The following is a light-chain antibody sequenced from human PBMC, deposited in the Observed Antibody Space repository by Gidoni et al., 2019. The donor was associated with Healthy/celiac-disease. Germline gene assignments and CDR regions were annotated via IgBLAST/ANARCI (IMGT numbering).Light chain of an antibody. V-gene: IGKV3-15*01. CDR3: QKYNNWPPSS. CDR2: GAS. Sequence: RVMTQSPATLSVSPGERAPPSCSASQSVSSNLAWYQHKPGQASRLLIYGASTRATGIPARFSGSGSGTEFTLTISSLQSEDFAVYYCQKYNNWPPSSFGQGTKLEIK. J-gene: IGKJ2*04. CDR1: QSVSSN.